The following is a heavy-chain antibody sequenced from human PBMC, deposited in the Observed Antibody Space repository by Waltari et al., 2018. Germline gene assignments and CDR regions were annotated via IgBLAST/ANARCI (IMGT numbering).Heavy chain of an antibody. CDR1: GDPVSSSYW. J-gene: IGHJ4*02. V-gene: IGHV4-4*02. Sequence: QVQLQESGPGLVKPSGTLSLTCAVSGDPVSSSYWWSWVRQPPGKGLEWIGQIHGSGKTHYNPSLESRVTVSMDTSNNQFTLKLTSATVADTAVYYCARDRGRGLYLDSWGQGTLVTVSP. CDR3: ARDRGRGLYLDS. D-gene: IGHD2-15*01. CDR2: IHGSGKT.